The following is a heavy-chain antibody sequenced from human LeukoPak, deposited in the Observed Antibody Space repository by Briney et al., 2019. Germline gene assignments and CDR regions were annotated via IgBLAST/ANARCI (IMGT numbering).Heavy chain of an antibody. V-gene: IGHV3-21*01. J-gene: IGHJ4*02. D-gene: IGHD5-18*01. CDR3: ARGIQLWFCPDY. CDR1: RFTFSSYS. Sequence: GGSLRLSCAASRFTFSSYSMNWVRQAPGKGLEWVSSISSSGSYIYYADSVKGRFTISRDNAKNSLYLQMNSLRAEDTAVYYCARGIQLWFCPDYWGQGTLVTVSS. CDR2: ISSSGSYI.